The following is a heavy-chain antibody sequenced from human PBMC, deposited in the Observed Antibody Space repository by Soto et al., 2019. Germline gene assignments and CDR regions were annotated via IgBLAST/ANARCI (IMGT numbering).Heavy chain of an antibody. CDR1: VGSITSGAYY. D-gene: IGHD6-6*01. CDR3: ARERPDGARLDP. CDR2: IYHSGNT. J-gene: IGHJ5*02. V-gene: IGHV4-30-4*02. Sequence: SETLSHTSTVSVGSITSGAYYCCWIRQPPGKGLEWIGYIYHSGNTYYNPSLKSRVTISVDTSKNQFSLKLSSVTAADTAVYYCARERPDGARLDPWGQGTLVT.